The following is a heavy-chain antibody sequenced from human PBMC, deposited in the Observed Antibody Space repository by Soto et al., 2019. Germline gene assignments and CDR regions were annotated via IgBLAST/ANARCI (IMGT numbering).Heavy chain of an antibody. D-gene: IGHD6-6*01. V-gene: IGHV3-33*01. Sequence: QVQLVESGGGLVQPGRSLRLSCAASGFTFSSYGMHWVRQAPGKGLEWVAVIWYDGSNKYYADSVKCRFTISRDNSKNTLYLQMNSVRAYDTAVYYCARDMEQLARYYYYYGMYVWGQGTKVTVSS. CDR1: GFTFSSYG. CDR2: IWYDGSNK. J-gene: IGHJ6*02. CDR3: ARDMEQLARYYYYYGMYV.